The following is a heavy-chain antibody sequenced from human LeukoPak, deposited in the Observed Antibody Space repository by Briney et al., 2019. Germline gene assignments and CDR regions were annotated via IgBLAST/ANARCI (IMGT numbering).Heavy chain of an antibody. CDR3: ARQVTTLTYFDY. Sequence: QSSETLSLTCTVSDDSISSSSYYWGWIRQPPGKGLEWIGSIFYSGSTFCNPSLKSRVTISVDTSKNQFSLKLSSVTAADTAVYYCARQVTTLTYFDYWGQGTLVTVSS. J-gene: IGHJ4*02. D-gene: IGHD4-11*01. CDR1: DDSISSSSYY. CDR2: IFYSGST. V-gene: IGHV4-39*01.